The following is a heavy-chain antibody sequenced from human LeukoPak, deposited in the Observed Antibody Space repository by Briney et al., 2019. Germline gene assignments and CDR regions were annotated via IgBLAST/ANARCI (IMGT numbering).Heavy chain of an antibody. CDR1: GFTFSSYS. CDR3: ARDPYGDPADY. J-gene: IGHJ4*02. CDR2: ISSSSSYI. D-gene: IGHD4-17*01. Sequence: GGSLRLSCAASGFTFSSYSMNWVRQAPGKGLEWVSSISSSSSYIYYADSVKGRFTISRDNAKNSLYLQMNSLRAEDTAVYCCARDPYGDPADYWGQGTLVTVSS. V-gene: IGHV3-21*01.